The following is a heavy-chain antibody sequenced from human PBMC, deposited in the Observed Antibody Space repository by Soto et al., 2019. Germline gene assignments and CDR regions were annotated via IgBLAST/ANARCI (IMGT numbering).Heavy chain of an antibody. Sequence: SETLSLTCTVSGGSLTKYYWSWIRQPAGKGLEWIGRISTSGNVVSKASLRSRLAMSVDTSKNQFSLRLTSVTAADTAVYYCARDNNDFWSLYPLAFDYWGQGALVTVSS. CDR3: ARDNNDFWSLYPLAFDY. D-gene: IGHD3-3*01. J-gene: IGHJ4*02. V-gene: IGHV4-4*07. CDR1: GGSLTKYY. CDR2: ISTSGNV.